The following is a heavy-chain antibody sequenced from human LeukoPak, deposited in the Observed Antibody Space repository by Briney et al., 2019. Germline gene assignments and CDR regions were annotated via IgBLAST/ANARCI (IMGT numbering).Heavy chain of an antibody. J-gene: IGHJ3*02. CDR1: GYTFTGYY. V-gene: IGHV1-2*02. CDR3: ARLPELLFAFDI. D-gene: IGHD1-26*01. CDR2: INPNSGGT. Sequence: ASVKVSCKASGYTFTGYYMHWVRQAPGQGLGWMGWINPNSGGTNYAQKFQGRVTMTRDTSISTAYMELSRLRSDDTAVYYCARLPELLFAFDIWGQGTMVTVSS.